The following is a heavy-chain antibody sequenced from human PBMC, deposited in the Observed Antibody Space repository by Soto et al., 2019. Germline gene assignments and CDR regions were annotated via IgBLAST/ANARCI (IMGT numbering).Heavy chain of an antibody. D-gene: IGHD2-15*01. Sequence: ETLSLTCTVSGYSISSGYHWAWIRQPPGKGLEWLGSVHYSGNTYYNPSLKSRLTISVDKSKNQFSLNLSSVTAADTAVYYCARQDRVVAEGRWFDPWGQGTLVTV. V-gene: IGHV4-38-2*02. CDR1: GYSISSGYH. CDR3: ARQDRVVAEGRWFDP. J-gene: IGHJ5*02. CDR2: VHYSGNT.